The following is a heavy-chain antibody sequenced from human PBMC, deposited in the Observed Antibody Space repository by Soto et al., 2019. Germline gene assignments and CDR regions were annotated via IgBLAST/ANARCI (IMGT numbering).Heavy chain of an antibody. Sequence: QVQLVQSGAEVKKPGASVKVSCKASGYTFTSYGISWVRQAPGQGLEWMGWISAYNGNTNYAQKLQGRVTMTTDTSTSTAYMELRSLRPDDTAVYYCARVSGYSSGWSSFPRAFDIWGQGTMVTVSS. D-gene: IGHD6-19*01. CDR3: ARVSGYSSGWSSFPRAFDI. V-gene: IGHV1-18*01. J-gene: IGHJ3*02. CDR2: ISAYNGNT. CDR1: GYTFTSYG.